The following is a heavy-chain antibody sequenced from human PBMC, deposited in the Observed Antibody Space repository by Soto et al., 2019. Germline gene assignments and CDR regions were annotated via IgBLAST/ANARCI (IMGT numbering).Heavy chain of an antibody. J-gene: IGHJ4*02. CDR2: IWYDGSNK. CDR1: GFTFSSYG. Sequence: PGGSLRLSSAASGFTFSSYGRHWVRQAPGKGLEWVAVIWYDGSNKYYADSVKGRFTISRDNSKNTLYLQMNSLRAEDTAVYYCARVLQPPSGPPGGYWGQGTLVTVSS. CDR3: ARVLQPPSGPPGGY. D-gene: IGHD3-3*01. V-gene: IGHV3-33*01.